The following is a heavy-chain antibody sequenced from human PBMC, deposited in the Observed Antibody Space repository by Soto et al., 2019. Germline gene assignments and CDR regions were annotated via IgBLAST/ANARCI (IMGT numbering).Heavy chain of an antibody. CDR2: LSWNGVTI. J-gene: IGHJ6*02. CDR1: GFTFDDYA. V-gene: IGHV3-9*01. D-gene: IGHD3-22*01. Sequence: EVQLVESGGDLVQPGRSLRLSCAASGFTFDDYAMHWVRQVPGKGLQWVSGLSWNGVTIGYAASVKGRFTISRDNANKSRYLLMSLLRPEETALYCCAASWAFVSSDYSAFRYGMDVWGLGTTVAVSS. CDR3: AASWAFVSSDYSAFRYGMDV.